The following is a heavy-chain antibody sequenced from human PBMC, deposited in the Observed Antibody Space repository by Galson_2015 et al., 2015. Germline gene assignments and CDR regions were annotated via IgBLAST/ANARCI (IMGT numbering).Heavy chain of an antibody. Sequence: QSGAEVKKPGASVKISCKASAYTFINYTINWVRQAPGQGLEWMASISPYSNNTKFTQRFQGRVVFTTDTSSNTAYMDLRSLKIDATAVYYCARNCYVDGSPFAAWGQGTLVIVSS. J-gene: IGHJ5*02. D-gene: IGHD3-10*01. CDR2: ISPYSNNT. V-gene: IGHV1-18*04. CDR1: AYTFINYT. CDR3: ARNCYVDGSPFAA.